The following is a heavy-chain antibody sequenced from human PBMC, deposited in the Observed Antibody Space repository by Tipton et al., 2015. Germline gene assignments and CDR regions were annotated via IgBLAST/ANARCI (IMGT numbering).Heavy chain of an antibody. CDR1: GGSISSSSYF. J-gene: IGHJ6*02. CDR2: IYYSGST. D-gene: IGHD3-16*01. Sequence: TLSLTCTVSGGSISSSSYFWGRIRQPPGKGLEWIGNIYYSGSTYYNLSLKSRVTISLDTSKNQFSLSLSSVTAADTAVYYCARHRGLGSSSGGYYYGMDVWGQGTTVTVSS. CDR3: ARHRGLGSSSGGYYYGMDV. V-gene: IGHV4-39*01.